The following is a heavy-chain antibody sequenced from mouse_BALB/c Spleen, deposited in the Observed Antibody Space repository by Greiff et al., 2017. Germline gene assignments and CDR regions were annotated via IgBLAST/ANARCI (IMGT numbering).Heavy chain of an antibody. J-gene: IGHJ3*01. Sequence: EVHLVESGGDLVKPGGSLKLSCAASGFTFSSYGMSWVRQTPDKRLEWVATISSGGSYTYYPDSVKGRFTISRDNAKNTLYLQMSSLKSEDTAMYYCARHGTTVVATYSFAYWGQGTLVTVSA. V-gene: IGHV5-6*01. CDR1: GFTFSSYG. CDR2: ISSGGSYT. D-gene: IGHD1-1*01. CDR3: ARHGTTVVATYSFAY.